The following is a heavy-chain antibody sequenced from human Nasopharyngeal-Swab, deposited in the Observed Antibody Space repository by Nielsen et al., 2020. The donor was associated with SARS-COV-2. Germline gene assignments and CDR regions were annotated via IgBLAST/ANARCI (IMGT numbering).Heavy chain of an antibody. CDR2: IYYSGSA. Sequence: SETLSLTCTVSGVSISGNNYNWGWIRQSPGKGLEWIGSIYYSGSAYYNPSLKSRVTISVDTSKNQFSLKLTSVTAADTAVYYCARNEFRSGYYGTAEYYGLDVWGQGTTVTVSS. CDR1: GVSISGNNYN. D-gene: IGHD3-3*01. CDR3: ARNEFRSGYYGTAEYYGLDV. V-gene: IGHV4-39*07. J-gene: IGHJ6*02.